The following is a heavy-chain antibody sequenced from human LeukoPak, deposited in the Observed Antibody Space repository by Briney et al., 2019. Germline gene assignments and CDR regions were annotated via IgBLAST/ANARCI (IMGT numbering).Heavy chain of an antibody. CDR1: GGTFSSYA. Sequence: ASVKVSCKASGGTFSSYAISWVRQAPGQGLEWMGGIIPIFGTANYAQKFQGRVTITTDESTSTAYMELSSLRSEDTAVYYCSVDGYGVSEAYYYYMDVWGKGTTVTVSS. J-gene: IGHJ6*03. V-gene: IGHV1-69*05. CDR3: SVDGYGVSEAYYYYMDV. D-gene: IGHD3-16*01. CDR2: IIPIFGTA.